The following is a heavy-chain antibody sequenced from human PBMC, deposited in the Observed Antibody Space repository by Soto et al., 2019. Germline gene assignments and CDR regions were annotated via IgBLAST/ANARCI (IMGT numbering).Heavy chain of an antibody. CDR1: GFNVSSNY. CDR2: IYSGGST. J-gene: IGHJ5*02. Sequence: GALRLSCAASGFNVSSNYMSLVRQAPGMVRAWVSVIYSGGSTYYEDCVKGRFTISRDNSKNTLYLQMNSLRAEDTAVYYCARERRYSSGWYWFDPWGQGTLVTVSS. V-gene: IGHV3-53*01. D-gene: IGHD6-19*01. CDR3: ARERRYSSGWYWFDP.